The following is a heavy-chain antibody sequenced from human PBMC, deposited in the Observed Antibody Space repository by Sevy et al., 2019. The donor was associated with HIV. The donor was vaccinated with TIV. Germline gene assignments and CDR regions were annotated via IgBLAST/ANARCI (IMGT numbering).Heavy chain of an antibody. V-gene: IGHV3-7*01. CDR3: VRAVAADGSF. CDR2: IKQDGSVT. Sequence: GGSLRLSCAASGFNFRTYSMSWVRQAPGKGLEWVANIKQDGSVTYYVDSVKGRFTISRDNARNFLFLQMNSLRAEDTARYYCVRAVAADGSFWGQGTLVTVSS. CDR1: GFNFRTYS. D-gene: IGHD6-13*01. J-gene: IGHJ4*02.